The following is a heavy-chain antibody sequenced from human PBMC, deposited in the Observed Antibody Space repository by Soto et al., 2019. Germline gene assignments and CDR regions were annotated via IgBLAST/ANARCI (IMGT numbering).Heavy chain of an antibody. J-gene: IGHJ5*02. V-gene: IGHV4-59*08. CDR3: ARHSSSWTGWFDP. D-gene: IGHD6-13*01. CDR1: GGSISSYY. Sequence: QVQLQESGPGLVKPSETLSLTCTVSGGSISSYYWSWIRQPPGKGLEWIGYIYYSGSTNYNPSLKSRVTITVDTSKNQFSLKLSSVTAADTDVYYCARHSSSWTGWFDPWGQGTLVTVSS. CDR2: IYYSGST.